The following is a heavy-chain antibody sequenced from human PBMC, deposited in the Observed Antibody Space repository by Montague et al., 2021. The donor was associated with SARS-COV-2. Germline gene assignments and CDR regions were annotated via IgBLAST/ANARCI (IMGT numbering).Heavy chain of an antibody. CDR2: INNSETTNT. Sequence: SETLSLTCAVYGGSISGYYWTWIRKSPGTGMEWIAEINNSETTNTNFNPSLRSRVTISVDTSKSQFSLKLSSVTAADTGVYYCARWYPQTLTLIGLRDKSASDYWGQGTLVTVSS. V-gene: IGHV4-34*01. J-gene: IGHJ4*02. CDR1: GGSISGYY. CDR3: ARWYPQTLTLIGLRDKSASDY. D-gene: IGHD2-15*01.